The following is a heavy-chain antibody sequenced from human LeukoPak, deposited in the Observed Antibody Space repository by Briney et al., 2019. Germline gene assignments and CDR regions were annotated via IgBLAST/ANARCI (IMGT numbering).Heavy chain of an antibody. CDR1: GFTFSSYS. CDR3: AKGPDTAMVDY. CDR2: ISWNSGSI. J-gene: IGHJ4*02. Sequence: GGSLRLSCAASGFTFSSYSMNWVRQAPGKGLEWVSGISWNSGSIGYADFVKGRFTISRDNAKNSLYLQMNSLRAEDTALYYCAKGPDTAMVDYWGQGTLVTVSP. D-gene: IGHD5-18*01. V-gene: IGHV3-9*01.